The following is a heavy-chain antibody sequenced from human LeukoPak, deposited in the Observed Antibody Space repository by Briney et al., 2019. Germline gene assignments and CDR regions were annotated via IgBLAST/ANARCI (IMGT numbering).Heavy chain of an antibody. CDR1: GFTFSSYA. D-gene: IGHD2-8*01. CDR3: ARCTSTNTCSPG. V-gene: IGHV3-64*01. J-gene: IGHJ3*01. CDR2: ISSNGGST. Sequence: PGGSLRLSCAASGFTFSSYAMHWVRQAPGKGLEYVSAISSNGGSTYYANSVEGRFTISRDNSKNTLYLQMGSLRAEDMAVYYCARCTSTNTCSPGWDQGTMVTVSS.